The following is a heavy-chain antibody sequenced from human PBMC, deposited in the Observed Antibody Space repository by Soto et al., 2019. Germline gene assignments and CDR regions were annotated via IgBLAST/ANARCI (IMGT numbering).Heavy chain of an antibody. J-gene: IGHJ4*02. CDR3: ARTWGSTYDY. CDR2: IYYSGST. V-gene: IGHV4-59*01. CDR1: GASLSSYY. D-gene: IGHD3-16*01. Sequence: ETLSLTCVVSGASLSSYYWSWIRQPPGKGLEWIGYIYYSGSTNYNPSLKSRVTISVDTSKNQFSLKLSSVTAADTAVYYCARTWGSTYDYWGRGTLVTVSS.